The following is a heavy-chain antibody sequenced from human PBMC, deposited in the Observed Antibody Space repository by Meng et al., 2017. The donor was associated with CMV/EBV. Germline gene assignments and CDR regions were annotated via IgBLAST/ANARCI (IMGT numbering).Heavy chain of an antibody. CDR2: ISSSSSTI. CDR1: EFSISSYS. D-gene: IGHD3-10*01. Sequence: GESLKISCAASEFSISSYSMNWVRQASGEGLEWVSYISSSSSTIYYADSVKSRFTISRDNAKTSLYLQMNSLGDEDTAVYYCWRFGVSQGFDYWGQGTLVTVSS. CDR3: WRFGVSQGFDY. V-gene: IGHV3-48*02. J-gene: IGHJ4*02.